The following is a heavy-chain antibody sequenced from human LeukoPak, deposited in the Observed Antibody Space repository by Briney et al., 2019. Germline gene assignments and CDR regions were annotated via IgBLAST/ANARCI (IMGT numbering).Heavy chain of an antibody. CDR3: ARGGSVYCSGGSGGYYYYGMDV. CDR1: GGSFSGYY. CDR2: INHSGST. D-gene: IGHD2-15*01. Sequence: SETLSLTCAVYGGSFSGYYWSWIRQPPGKGLEWIGEINHSGSTNYNPSLKSRVTISVDTSKNQFSLKLSSVTAADTAVYYCARGGSVYCSGGSGGYYYYGMDVWGKGTTVTVSS. V-gene: IGHV4-34*01. J-gene: IGHJ6*04.